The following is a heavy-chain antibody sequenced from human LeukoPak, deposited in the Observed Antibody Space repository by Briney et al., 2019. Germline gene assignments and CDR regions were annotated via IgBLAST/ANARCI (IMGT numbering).Heavy chain of an antibody. Sequence: AAPGIPLRSYTMHWVRQAPGKGLGWVAGISYVGRKKYYTGSVKGRFPISRDNSKNTLYLQMNSLRAEDTAVYYCARDQAVVVFYYYMDVWGKGTTITVPS. CDR2: ISYVGRKK. J-gene: IGHJ6*03. CDR3: ARDQAVVVFYYYMDV. D-gene: IGHD2-2*01. CDR1: GIPLRSYT. V-gene: IGHV3-30*04.